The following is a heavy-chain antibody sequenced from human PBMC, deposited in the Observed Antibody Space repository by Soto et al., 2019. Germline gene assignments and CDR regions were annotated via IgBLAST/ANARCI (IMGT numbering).Heavy chain of an antibody. CDR1: GYTFTDYD. D-gene: IGHD1-1*01. Sequence: QVQVVQSRAEVKKPGASVRVSCKTSGYTFTDYDINWVRQAAGQGLEYMGWMSPDSGNTGYSQQFQGRVTITSNTSTRTAYMELSSLTSENTAVYYCEVTTGYWGQGTMVTVSS. J-gene: IGHJ4*02. V-gene: IGHV1-8*02. CDR2: MSPDSGNT. CDR3: EVTTGY.